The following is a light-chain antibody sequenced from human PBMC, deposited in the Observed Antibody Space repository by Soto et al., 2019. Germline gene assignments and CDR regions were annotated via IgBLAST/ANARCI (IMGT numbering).Light chain of an antibody. CDR1: QSVGSN. V-gene: IGKV3-15*01. Sequence: DIVMTQSPATLSVSPGEGVTLSCRASQSVGSNLAWYQQKPAQAPRLLIYGVSTRATGTPARFSGSGSGTEFTLTISSLQPDDFATYYCQQYNGYSTWTFGQGTKVDIK. CDR3: QQYNGYSTWT. J-gene: IGKJ1*01. CDR2: GVS.